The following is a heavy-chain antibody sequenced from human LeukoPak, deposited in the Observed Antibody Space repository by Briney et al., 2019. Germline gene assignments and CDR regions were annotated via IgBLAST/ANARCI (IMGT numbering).Heavy chain of an antibody. CDR2: IIPILGIA. Sequence: SVKVSCKASGGTFSSYAISWVRQAPGQGLEWMGRIIPILGIANYAQKFQGRVTITADKSTSTAYMELSSPRSEDTAVYYCEGGVPRLGSSGYHYYFDYWGQGTLVTVSS. J-gene: IGHJ4*02. CDR3: EGGVPRLGSSGYHYYFDY. CDR1: GGTFSSYA. V-gene: IGHV1-69*04. D-gene: IGHD3-22*01.